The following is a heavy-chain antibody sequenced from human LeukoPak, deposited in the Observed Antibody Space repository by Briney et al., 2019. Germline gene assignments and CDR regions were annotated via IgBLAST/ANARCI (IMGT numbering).Heavy chain of an antibody. J-gene: IGHJ4*02. CDR2: ISYDGNNK. CDR3: AREGSSGYPAGPREYYFDY. V-gene: IGHV3-30-3*01. Sequence: PGRSLRLSCAASGFTFSNYAMHWVRQAPGKGLEWVAVISYDGNNKYYADSVKGRFTISRDNSKNTLYLQMNSPRVEDTAVYYCAREGSSGYPAGPREYYFDYWGQGTLVTVSS. CDR1: GFTFSNYA. D-gene: IGHD3-22*01.